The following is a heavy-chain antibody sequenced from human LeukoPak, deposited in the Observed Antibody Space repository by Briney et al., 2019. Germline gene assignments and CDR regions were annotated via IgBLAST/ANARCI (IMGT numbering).Heavy chain of an antibody. CDR3: ARTPIMITFGGVIEKGYYFDY. CDR1: GFSLGTRGMC. D-gene: IGHD3-16*02. J-gene: IGHJ4*02. Sequence: ESGPTLVHPTQALTLTCTFSGFSLGTRGMCVSWIREPPGKALEWLALIDWDDDKYYSTSLKTRLTISQDTSKNQVVLTITNMDPVDTATYYCARTPIMITFGGVIEKGYYFDYWGQGTPVTVSS. V-gene: IGHV2-70*01. CDR2: IDWDDDK.